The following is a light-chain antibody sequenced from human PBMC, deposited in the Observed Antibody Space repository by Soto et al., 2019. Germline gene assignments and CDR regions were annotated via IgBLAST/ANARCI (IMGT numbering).Light chain of an antibody. J-gene: IGLJ3*02. CDR2: DVX. CDR3: ISYTNSNTWV. V-gene: IGLV2-14*01. CDR1: SSDVGGYNY. Sequence: QSALTQPASVSGSPGQSITISCTGTSSDVGGYNYVSWYQQHPGKAPXFMIYDVXNRPSXVSXRFXXXXXXXTXXLTXSGLQAEDEADYYCISYTNSNTWVFGGGTKLTVL.